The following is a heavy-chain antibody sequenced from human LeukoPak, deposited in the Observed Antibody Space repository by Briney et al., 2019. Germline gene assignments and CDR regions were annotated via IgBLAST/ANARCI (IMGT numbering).Heavy chain of an antibody. CDR3: ARQLYVSGSYYAPMDV. J-gene: IGHJ6*03. V-gene: IGHV4-38-2*02. D-gene: IGHD3-10*01. Sequence: PSETLSLTCTVSGYSISSGYYWGWIRQPPGKGLEWIGSIYHSGSTNYNPSLKSRVTISVDTSKNQFSLKLSSVTAADTAVYFCARQLYVSGSYYAPMDVWGKGTTVTISS. CDR1: GYSISSGYY. CDR2: IYHSGST.